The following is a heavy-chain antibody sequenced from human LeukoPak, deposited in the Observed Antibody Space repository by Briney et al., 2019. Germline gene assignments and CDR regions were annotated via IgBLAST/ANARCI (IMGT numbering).Heavy chain of an antibody. Sequence: GGSLRLSCAASGFTFSHFWMSWVCQAPGKGLEWVAYIKKTGSETYYADSVKGRFTISRDNSKNTLYLQMNSLRAEDTAVYYCAVIAAAGAGVDYWGQGTLVTVSS. J-gene: IGHJ4*02. D-gene: IGHD6-13*01. CDR3: AVIAAAGAGVDY. V-gene: IGHV3-7*01. CDR1: GFTFSHFW. CDR2: IKKTGSET.